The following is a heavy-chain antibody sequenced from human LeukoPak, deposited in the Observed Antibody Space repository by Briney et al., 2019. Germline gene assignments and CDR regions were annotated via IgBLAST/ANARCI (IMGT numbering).Heavy chain of an antibody. J-gene: IGHJ6*03. CDR1: GYTFTSYG. CDR3: ARDRLPAAIHYYYYYMDV. D-gene: IGHD2-2*02. V-gene: IGHV1-18*01. Sequence: ASVKVSCKASGYTFTSYGISWVRQAPGQGLEWMGWISAYNGNTNCAQKLQGRVTMTTVTSTSTAYMELRSLRSDDTAVYYCARDRLPAAIHYYYYYMDVWGKGTTVTVSS. CDR2: ISAYNGNT.